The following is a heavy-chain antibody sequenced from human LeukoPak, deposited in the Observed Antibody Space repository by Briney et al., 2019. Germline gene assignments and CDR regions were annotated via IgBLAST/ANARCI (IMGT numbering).Heavy chain of an antibody. CDR3: ARLDSRITIFGVVPPDV. V-gene: IGHV4-59*11. J-gene: IGHJ6*04. CDR1: GGSISRHY. CDR2: IYYSGST. D-gene: IGHD3-3*01. Sequence: SETLSLTCGVSGGSISRHYWSWIRQPPGKGLEWIGYIYYSGSTNYNPSLKSRVTISVDTSKNQFSLKLSSVTAADTAVYYCARLDSRITIFGVVPPDVWGKGTTVTVSS.